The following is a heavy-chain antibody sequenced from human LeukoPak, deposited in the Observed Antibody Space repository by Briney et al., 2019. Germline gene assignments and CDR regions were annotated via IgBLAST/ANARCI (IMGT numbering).Heavy chain of an antibody. CDR2: IRGTGDST. Sequence: PGGSLRLSCAASGFTFTSIAMTWVRQAPGKGLEWVSTIRGTGDSTHYADSVKGRFIISRDKSKNMLYLQMNSLRAEDTAVYYCASHQLTFFDYWGQGTLVTVSS. V-gene: IGHV3-23*01. J-gene: IGHJ4*02. CDR1: GFTFTSIA. CDR3: ASHQLTFFDY. D-gene: IGHD2-2*01.